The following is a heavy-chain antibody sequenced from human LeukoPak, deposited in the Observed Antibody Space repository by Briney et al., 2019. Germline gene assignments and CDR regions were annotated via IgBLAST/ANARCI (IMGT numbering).Heavy chain of an antibody. CDR3: ARDPQFPSSFDY. CDR2: ISSSSSYI. Sequence: GGSLRLSCAASGFTFSSYGMHWVRQAPGKGLEWVSSISSSSSYIYYADSVKGRFTISRDNAKNSLYLQMNSLRAEDTAVYYCARDPQFPSSFDYWGQGTLVTVSS. J-gene: IGHJ4*02. D-gene: IGHD6-13*01. V-gene: IGHV3-21*01. CDR1: GFTFSSYG.